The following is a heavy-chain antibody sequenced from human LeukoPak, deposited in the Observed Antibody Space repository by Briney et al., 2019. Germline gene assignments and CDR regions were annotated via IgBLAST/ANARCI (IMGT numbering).Heavy chain of an antibody. CDR3: ARVVQTQITMIAPSDAFDI. Sequence: KPSETLSLTCTVSGGSISSGSYYWSWIRQPAGKGLEWIGRIYTSGSTNYNPSLKSRLTISVDTSKNQFSLKLSSVTAADTAVHYCARVVQTQITMIAPSDAFDIWGQGTMVTVSS. J-gene: IGHJ3*02. CDR1: GGSISSGSYY. D-gene: IGHD3-22*01. CDR2: IYTSGST. V-gene: IGHV4-61*02.